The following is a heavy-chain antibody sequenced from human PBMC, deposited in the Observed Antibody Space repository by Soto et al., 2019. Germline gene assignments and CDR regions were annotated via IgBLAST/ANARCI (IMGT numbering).Heavy chain of an antibody. Sequence: GGSLRLSCAASGFTFSSYAMSWVRQAPGKGLEWVSAIRGSGGSTYYADSVKGRFTISRDNSKNTMYLQMNSLRAEDTAVYYCAKDPRPYYDFWSGYYFDYWGQGTLVTVSS. J-gene: IGHJ4*02. CDR1: GFTFSSYA. D-gene: IGHD3-3*01. CDR3: AKDPRPYYDFWSGYYFDY. CDR2: IRGSGGST. V-gene: IGHV3-23*01.